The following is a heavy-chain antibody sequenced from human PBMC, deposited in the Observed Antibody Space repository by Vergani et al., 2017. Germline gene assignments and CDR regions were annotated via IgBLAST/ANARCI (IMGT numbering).Heavy chain of an antibody. Sequence: EVQLVESGGGLIQPGGSLRLSCAASGFTVSSNYMSWVRQAPGQGLEWVSVIYSGGSTYYADPVKGRFTISGDNSTNTLYLQMNSLRAEATAVYYCARGGGSHSGSPLDALDIWGQGTMGTVSS. J-gene: IGHJ3*02. CDR2: IYSGGST. V-gene: IGHV3-53*01. D-gene: IGHD1-26*01. CDR1: GFTVSSNY. CDR3: ARGGGSHSGSPLDALDI.